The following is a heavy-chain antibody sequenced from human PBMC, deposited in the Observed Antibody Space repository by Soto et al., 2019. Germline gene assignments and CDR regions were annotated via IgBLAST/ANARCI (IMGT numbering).Heavy chain of an antibody. CDR3: AIDILTGYQNEY. D-gene: IGHD3-9*01. CDR1: GYTFTSYG. V-gene: IGHV1-18*01. Sequence: ASVKVSCKASGYTFTSYGISWVRQAPGQGLEWMGWISAYNGNTNYAQKLQGRVTMTTDTSTSTAYTELRSLRSDDTAVYYGAIDILTGYQNEYWGHGTQATVPS. CDR2: ISAYNGNT. J-gene: IGHJ4*01.